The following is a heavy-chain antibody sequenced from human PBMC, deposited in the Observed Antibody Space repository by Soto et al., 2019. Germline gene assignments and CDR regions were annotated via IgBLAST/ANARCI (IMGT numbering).Heavy chain of an antibody. Sequence: QITLQESGPALVKPTQTLTLTCTFSGFSLSTSGVGVGWIRQPPGKAREWLGIIYWNDDKKYSPSLKNRLGITKVTFRNQVVLTMTNVDPLDTATYYCARRRGYNWNNPAFDYWGQGALVTVSS. CDR2: IYWNDDK. CDR1: GFSLSTSGVG. J-gene: IGHJ4*02. V-gene: IGHV2-5*01. CDR3: ARRRGYNWNNPAFDY. D-gene: IGHD1-20*01.